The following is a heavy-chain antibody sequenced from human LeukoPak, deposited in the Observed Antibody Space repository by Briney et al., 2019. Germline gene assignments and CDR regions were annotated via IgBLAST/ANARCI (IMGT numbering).Heavy chain of an antibody. Sequence: GASVKVSCKASGYTFTSYDINWVRQATGQGLEWMGWMNPNSGNTGYAQKFQGRVTMTRNTSISTAYMELSSLRSEDTAVYYCVRARIRGAAAAPGYWGQGTLVTVSS. J-gene: IGHJ4*02. D-gene: IGHD3-10*01. CDR2: MNPNSGNT. CDR1: GYTFTSYD. CDR3: VRARIRGAAAAPGY. V-gene: IGHV1-8*01.